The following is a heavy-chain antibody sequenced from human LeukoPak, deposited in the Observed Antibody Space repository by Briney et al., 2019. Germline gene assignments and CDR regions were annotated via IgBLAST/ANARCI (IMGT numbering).Heavy chain of an antibody. J-gene: IGHJ4*02. CDR2: IKQDGSEK. D-gene: IGHD2-2*01. V-gene: IGHV3-7*04. CDR1: GFTFSSYA. Sequence: PGGSLRLSCAASGFTFSSYAISWVRQAPGKGLEWVANIKQDGSEKYYVDSVKGRFTISRDNAKNSLYLQMNSLRAEDTAVYYCARGYVVPAANPFDYWGQGTLVTVSS. CDR3: ARGYVVPAANPFDY.